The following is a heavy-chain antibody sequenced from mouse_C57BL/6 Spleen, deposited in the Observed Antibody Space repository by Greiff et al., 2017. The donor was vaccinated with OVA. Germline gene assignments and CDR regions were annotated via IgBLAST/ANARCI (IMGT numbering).Heavy chain of an antibody. CDR1: GYTFTSYW. Sequence: QVQLQQPGAELVKPGASVKMSCKASGYTFTSYWITWVKQRPGQGLEWIGDIYPGSGSANYNEKFKSKATLTVDTSSSTAYMQLSSLTSEDSAVYYGARSLPSRAMDYWGQGTSVTVSS. CDR2: IYPGSGSA. V-gene: IGHV1-55*01. CDR3: ARSLPSRAMDY. J-gene: IGHJ4*01.